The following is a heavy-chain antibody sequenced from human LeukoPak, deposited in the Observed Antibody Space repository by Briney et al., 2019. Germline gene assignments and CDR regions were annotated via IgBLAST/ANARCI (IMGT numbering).Heavy chain of an antibody. CDR2: IYSGGST. J-gene: IGHJ5*02. V-gene: IGHV3-53*01. CDR1: GFTFSSNY. CDR3: ARMDTAMGTNWFDP. Sequence: GGSLRLSCAASGFTFSSNYMSWVRQAPGKGLEWVSVIYSGGSTYYADSVKGRFTISRDNSKNTLYLRMNSLRAEDTAVYYCARMDTAMGTNWFDPWGQGTLVTVSS. D-gene: IGHD5-18*01.